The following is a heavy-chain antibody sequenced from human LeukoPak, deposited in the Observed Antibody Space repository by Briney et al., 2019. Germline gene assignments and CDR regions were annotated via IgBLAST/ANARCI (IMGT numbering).Heavy chain of an antibody. CDR3: AKEGYITIFGVGPFDY. Sequence: GGSLRLSCAASGFTFTTYWMGWVRQAPGKELEWVANINQDGSEKYYVDSVKGRFTISRDNAKNSLYLQMNSLRAEDTAVYYCAKEGYITIFGVGPFDYWGQGTLVTVSS. D-gene: IGHD3-3*01. J-gene: IGHJ4*02. V-gene: IGHV3-7*03. CDR2: INQDGSEK. CDR1: GFTFTTYW.